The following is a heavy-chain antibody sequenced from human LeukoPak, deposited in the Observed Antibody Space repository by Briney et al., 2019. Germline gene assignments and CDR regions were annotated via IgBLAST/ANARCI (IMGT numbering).Heavy chain of an antibody. D-gene: IGHD6-13*01. CDR3: ARGAVSSSWQNYYYYGMDV. V-gene: IGHV4-34*01. J-gene: IGHJ6*02. Sequence: SETLSLTCAVYGGSFSGYYWSWIRQPPGKGLEWIGEINHSGSTNYNPSLKSRVTISVDTSKNQFSLKLSSVTAADTAVYYCARGAVSSSWQNYYYYGMDVWGQGTTVTVSS. CDR2: INHSGST. CDR1: GGSFSGYY.